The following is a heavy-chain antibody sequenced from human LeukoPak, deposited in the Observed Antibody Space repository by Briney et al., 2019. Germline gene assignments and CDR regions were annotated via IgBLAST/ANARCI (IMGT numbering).Heavy chain of an antibody. CDR1: GGTFSSYA. CDR2: IIPIFGTA. V-gene: IGHV1-69*05. Sequence: ASVKVSCKASGGTFSSYAISWVRQAPGQGLEWMGGIIPIFGTANYAQKFQGRVTMTRDTSTSTVYMELSSLRSEDTAVYYCARDLAYYYDSSGTGPNDYWGQGTLVTVSS. CDR3: ARDLAYYYDSSGTGPNDY. D-gene: IGHD3-22*01. J-gene: IGHJ4*02.